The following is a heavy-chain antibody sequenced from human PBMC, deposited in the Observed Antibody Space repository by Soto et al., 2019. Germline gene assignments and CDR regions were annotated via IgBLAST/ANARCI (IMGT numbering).Heavy chain of an antibody. V-gene: IGHV1-69*01. CDR3: ARDLPVSGYDLGPRYYYGMDV. CDR1: GGTFSSYA. D-gene: IGHD5-12*01. J-gene: IGHJ6*02. Sequence: QVQLVQSGAEVKKPGSSVKVSCKASGGTFSSYAISWVRQAPGQGLEWMGGIIPIFGTANYAQKFQGRVTITADESTSTADMELSSLGSEDTAVYYCARDLPVSGYDLGPRYYYGMDVWGQGTTVTVSS. CDR2: IIPIFGTA.